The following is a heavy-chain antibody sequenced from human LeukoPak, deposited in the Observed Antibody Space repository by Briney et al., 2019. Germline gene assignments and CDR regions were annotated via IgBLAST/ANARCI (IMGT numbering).Heavy chain of an antibody. V-gene: IGHV4-59*01. CDR3: ARGYCSGGICPFDY. CDR1: GGSISSYY. D-gene: IGHD2-15*01. CDR2: IYYSGST. J-gene: IGHJ4*02. Sequence: SETLSLTCTVSGGSISSYYWSWIRQPPGKGLEWIGYIYYSGSTNYNPSLKSRVTISVDTSKNQFSLKLSSVTAADTAVYYCARGYCSGGICPFDYWGQGTLVTVSS.